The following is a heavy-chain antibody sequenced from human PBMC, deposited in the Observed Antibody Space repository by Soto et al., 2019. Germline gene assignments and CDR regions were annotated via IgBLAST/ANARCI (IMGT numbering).Heavy chain of an antibody. CDR2: FGSAGDI. CDR3: ARGGPNWDYYFYGMDV. CDR1: GFTFNNYD. V-gene: IGHV3-13*01. Sequence: PGGSLRLSFAASGFTFNNYDMLWVRQAPGKGLEWVSTFGSAGDIYYSDSVKGRFTISRDNARNSLYLQMNSLRAADTAVYYCARGGPNWDYYFYGMDVWGQGTTVTVSS. J-gene: IGHJ6*02. D-gene: IGHD3-16*01.